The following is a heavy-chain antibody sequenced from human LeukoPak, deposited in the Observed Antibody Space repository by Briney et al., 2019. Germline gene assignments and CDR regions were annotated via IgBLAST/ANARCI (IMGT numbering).Heavy chain of an antibody. V-gene: IGHV3-23*01. CDR2: ISPSGDRT. CDR3: AIMHGYYDGSGFWVQ. D-gene: IGHD3-22*01. J-gene: IGHJ4*02. CDR1: GFTFSCYA. Sequence: GGSLRLSCAASGFTFSCYAMSWVRQAPGKGLEWVSFISPSGDRTSNADSVEGRFTISRDTTRNTLYLQMNSLRDEDTGVYYCAIMHGYYDGSGFWVQWGQGTLVTVSS.